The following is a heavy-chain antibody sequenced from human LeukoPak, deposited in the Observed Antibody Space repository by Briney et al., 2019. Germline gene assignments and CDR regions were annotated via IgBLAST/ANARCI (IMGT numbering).Heavy chain of an antibody. CDR3: ARDLETRGSYSVDY. Sequence: PGGSLRLSCAASGFTFDDYGMSWVRQAPGKGLERVSSINWNGGSTGYADSVKGRFTIYRDNAKSSLYLQMNSLRAEDTALYYCARDLETRGSYSVDYWGQGTPVTVSS. J-gene: IGHJ4*02. CDR2: INWNGGST. CDR1: GFTFDDYG. V-gene: IGHV3-20*04. D-gene: IGHD1-26*01.